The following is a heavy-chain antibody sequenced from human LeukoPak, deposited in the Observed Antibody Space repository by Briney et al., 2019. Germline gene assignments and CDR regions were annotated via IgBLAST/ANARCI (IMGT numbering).Heavy chain of an antibody. CDR3: ARMDNYYGSGRGNWFDP. J-gene: IGHJ5*02. CDR1: GFTSSSYG. D-gene: IGHD3-10*01. V-gene: IGHV3-23*01. Sequence: GGTLRLSCAASGFTSSSYGMSWVRQAPGKGLEWVSAISGSGGSTYYADSVKGRFTISRDNSKNTLYLQMNSLRAEDTAVYYCARMDNYYGSGRGNWFDPWGQGTLVTVSS. CDR2: ISGSGGST.